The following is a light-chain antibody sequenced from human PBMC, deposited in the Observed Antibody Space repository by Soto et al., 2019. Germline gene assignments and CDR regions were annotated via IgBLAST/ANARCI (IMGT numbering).Light chain of an antibody. V-gene: IGLV3-9*01. Sequence: SYELTQPLSVSVALGQTARITCGGNNIGSKNVHWYQQKPGQAPVLVIYRDYNRPSGIPERFSGSNSVNTATLSISRAQAGDEADYYCQVWDSSTHVVFGGGTTVTVL. CDR3: QVWDSSTHVV. J-gene: IGLJ2*01. CDR1: NIGSKN. CDR2: RDY.